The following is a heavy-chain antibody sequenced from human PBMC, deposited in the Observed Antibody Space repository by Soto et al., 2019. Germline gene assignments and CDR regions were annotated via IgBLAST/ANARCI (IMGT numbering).Heavy chain of an antibody. Sequence: EVQLVESGGGLVQPGGSLRLSCVASGLTFTTYWMTWVRQAPGKGLEWVANIKQDGSEKYYVYSVQGRFTISRDDAENSLYLQMNNLRAEDTAVYYCTRNRAKFDTWGQGTPVTVSS. D-gene: IGHD1-26*01. CDR1: GLTFTTYW. J-gene: IGHJ5*02. V-gene: IGHV3-7*01. CDR2: IKQDGSEK. CDR3: TRNRAKFDT.